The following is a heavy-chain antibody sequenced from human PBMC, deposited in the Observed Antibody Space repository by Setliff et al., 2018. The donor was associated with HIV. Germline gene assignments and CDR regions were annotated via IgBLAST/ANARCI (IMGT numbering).Heavy chain of an antibody. Sequence: SETLSLTCSVSGGSVSSSSYYWTWIRQPAGKGLEWIGHLHSSGDAYYGPSLKSRVAMSLDTSKNQFSLKLSSVTAADTAVYFCARLRITMIMMLNYFDYWGQGTLVTVSS. V-gene: IGHV4-61*09. CDR2: LHSSGDA. CDR1: GGSVSSSSYY. CDR3: ARLRITMIMMLNYFDY. J-gene: IGHJ4*02. D-gene: IGHD3-22*01.